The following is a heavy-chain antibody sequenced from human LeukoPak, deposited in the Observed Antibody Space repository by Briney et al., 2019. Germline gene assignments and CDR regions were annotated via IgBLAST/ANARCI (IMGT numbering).Heavy chain of an antibody. D-gene: IGHD6-13*01. CDR2: ISGSGGST. CDR1: GFTFSSYA. Sequence: GGSLRLSCAVSGFTFSSYAMSWVRQAPGKGLEWVSAISGSGGSTYYADSVKGRFTISRDNSKNTLYLQMNSLRAEDTAVYYCAKAHFLAAAGTRGFDYWGQGTLVTVSS. J-gene: IGHJ4*02. V-gene: IGHV3-23*01. CDR3: AKAHFLAAAGTRGFDY.